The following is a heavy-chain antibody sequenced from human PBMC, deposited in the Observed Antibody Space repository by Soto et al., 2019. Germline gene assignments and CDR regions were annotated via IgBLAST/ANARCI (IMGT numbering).Heavy chain of an antibody. CDR1: GYTFPSYG. D-gene: IGHD4-17*01. CDR3: ARNNGDYGQY. CDR2: ISAYNGNT. J-gene: IGHJ4*02. V-gene: IGHV1-18*01. Sequence: QVQLVQSGAEVKKPGASVKVSCNASGYTFPSYGISSVRQAPGQGLEWMGWISAYNGNTNYAQRLQGRVAMTTDTSTSTAYMELRCLRSDDTAVYYCARNNGDYGQYWGQGTLVTVSS.